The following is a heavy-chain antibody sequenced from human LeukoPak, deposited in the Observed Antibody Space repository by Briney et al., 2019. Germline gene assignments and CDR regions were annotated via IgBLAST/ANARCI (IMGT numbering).Heavy chain of an antibody. CDR1: GFTFSSYE. D-gene: IGHD6-19*01. CDR2: ISSSGSTI. V-gene: IGHV3-48*03. CDR3: ARGDSSGLFDY. J-gene: IGHJ4*02. Sequence: GGSLRLSCAASGFTFSSYEMNWVRQAPGKGLEWVSYISSSGSTIYYADSVKGRFTISRDNAKNSLYLQMNSLRAEDTAVCYCARGDSSGLFDYWGQGTLVTVSS.